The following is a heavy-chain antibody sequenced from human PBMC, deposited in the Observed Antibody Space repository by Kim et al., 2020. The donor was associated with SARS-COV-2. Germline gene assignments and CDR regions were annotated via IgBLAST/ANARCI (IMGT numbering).Heavy chain of an antibody. Sequence: SETLSLTCAVYGGSFSGYYWSWIRQPPGKGLEWIGEINHSGSTNYNPSLKSRVTISVDTSKNQFSLKLSSVTAADTAVYYCARGGDYDYIWGSYRSAYY. CDR3: ARGGDYDYIWGSYRSAYY. CDR1: GGSFSGYY. D-gene: IGHD3-16*02. J-gene: IGHJ4*01. CDR2: INHSGST. V-gene: IGHV4-34*01.